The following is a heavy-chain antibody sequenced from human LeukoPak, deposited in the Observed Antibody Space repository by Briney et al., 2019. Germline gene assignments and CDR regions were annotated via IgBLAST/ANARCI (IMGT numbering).Heavy chain of an antibody. CDR3: AKDLSTYSSGWYFDY. D-gene: IGHD6-19*01. CDR1: GFTFRTYA. V-gene: IGHV3-23*01. J-gene: IGHJ4*02. Sequence: GGSLRLSCAASGFTFRTYAMSWVRQAPGEVLEWISTITGSGGTTYYADSVKGRFTISRDNSKNTLYLQMNSLRAEDTAVYYCAKDLSTYSSGWYFDYWGQGTLVTVSS. CDR2: ITGSGGTT.